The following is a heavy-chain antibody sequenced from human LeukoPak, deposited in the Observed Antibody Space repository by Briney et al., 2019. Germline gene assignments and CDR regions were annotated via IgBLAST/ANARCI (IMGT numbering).Heavy chain of an antibody. CDR1: GGSVSSNSAA. J-gene: IGHJ4*02. Sequence: SQTLSLTRDISGGSVSSNSAAWNWIRQSPSRGLEWLGRTFYRSKWYNEYEVSLKSRLTINADTSKNHFSLQLNSVTPEDTAVYYCARSGGTAIGNYERATFDYWGQGTLVTVSS. D-gene: IGHD1-7*01. V-gene: IGHV6-1*01. CDR2: TFYRSKWYN. CDR3: ARSGGTAIGNYERATFDY.